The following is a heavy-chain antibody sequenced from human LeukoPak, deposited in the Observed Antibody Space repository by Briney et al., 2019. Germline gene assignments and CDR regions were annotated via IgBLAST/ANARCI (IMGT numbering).Heavy chain of an antibody. CDR1: GFTFSSYG. D-gene: IGHD6-19*01. CDR3: ARDTYGGWYGSLDF. Sequence: GGSLRLSCAASGFTFSSYGMHWVRQAPGKGLEWVAFIRYDGNNKYYADSVKGRFTISRDNSKNTLYLQMNSLRAEDTAVYYCARDTYGGWYGSLDFWGQGTLVTVSS. V-gene: IGHV3-30*02. CDR2: IRYDGNNK. J-gene: IGHJ4*02.